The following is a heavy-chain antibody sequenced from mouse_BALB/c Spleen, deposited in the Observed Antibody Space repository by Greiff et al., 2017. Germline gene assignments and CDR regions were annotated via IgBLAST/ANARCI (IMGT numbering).Heavy chain of an antibody. CDR1: GYAFTNYL. CDR2: INPGSGGT. D-gene: IGHD2-10*02. Sequence: LQQSGAELVRPGTSVKVSCKASGYAFTNYLIEWVKQRPGQGLEWIGVINPGSGGTNYNEKFKGKATLTADKSSSTAYMQLSSLTSDDSAVYFCARSSTVRSFDYWGQGTTLTVSS. CDR3: ARSSTVRSFDY. J-gene: IGHJ2*01. V-gene: IGHV1-54*01.